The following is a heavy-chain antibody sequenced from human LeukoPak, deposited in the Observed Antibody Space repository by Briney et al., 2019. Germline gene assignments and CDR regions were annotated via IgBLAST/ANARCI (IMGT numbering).Heavy chain of an antibody. J-gene: IGHJ3*02. CDR1: GGSFSGYY. V-gene: IGHV4-34*01. D-gene: IGHD3-3*01. Sequence: SETLSLTCAVYGGSFSGYYWSWIRQPPGKGLEWIGEINHSGSTNYNPSLKSRVTISVDTSKNQFSLKLSYVTAADTAVYYCARGYDFWSGYYRDAFDIWGQGTMVTVSS. CDR3: ARGYDFWSGYYRDAFDI. CDR2: INHSGST.